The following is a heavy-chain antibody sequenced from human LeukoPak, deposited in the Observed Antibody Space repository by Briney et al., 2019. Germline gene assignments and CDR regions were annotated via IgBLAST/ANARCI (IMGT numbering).Heavy chain of an antibody. CDR1: GYTFTGYY. V-gene: IGHV1-2*06. D-gene: IGHD6-13*01. J-gene: IGHJ6*03. Sequence: ASVKVSCKASGYTFTGYYMHWVRQAPGQGLEWMGRINPNSGGTNYAQKFQGRVTMTRDTSISTAYMELSRLRSDDTALYYCARARKFGIAAAVPGGYYYYYYMDVWGKGTTVTVSS. CDR2: INPNSGGT. CDR3: ARARKFGIAAAVPGGYYYYYYMDV.